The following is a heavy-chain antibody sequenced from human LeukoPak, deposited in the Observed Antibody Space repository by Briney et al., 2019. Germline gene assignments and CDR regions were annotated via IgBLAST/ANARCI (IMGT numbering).Heavy chain of an antibody. J-gene: IGHJ4*01. CDR2: ISSSSSYI. V-gene: IGHV3-21*01. D-gene: IGHD3-10*01. CDR1: GFTFSSYS. CDR3: ARGRSSGGFGELLGY. Sequence: PGGSLRLSCAASGFTFSSYSMNWVRQAPGKGLEWVSSISSSSSYIYYADSVKGRFTISRDNAKNSLYLQMNSLRAEDTAVYYCARGRSSGGFGELLGYWGQGTLVTVSS.